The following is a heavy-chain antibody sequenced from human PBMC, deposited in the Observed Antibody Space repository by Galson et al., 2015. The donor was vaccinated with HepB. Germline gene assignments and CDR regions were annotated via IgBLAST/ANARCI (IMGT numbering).Heavy chain of an antibody. Sequence: SVKVSCKASGGTFSRYTISWVRQAPGQGLEWMGRIIPMLGMPTYTQKFQGRVTITADKSTSTAYMELSGLRSDDTAVYYCARDALSPGNYDDSSGFYYYFDYWGQGTLVTVSS. CDR1: GGTFSRYT. CDR3: ARDALSPGNYDDSSGFYYYFDY. V-gene: IGHV1-69*04. D-gene: IGHD3-22*01. J-gene: IGHJ4*02. CDR2: IIPMLGMP.